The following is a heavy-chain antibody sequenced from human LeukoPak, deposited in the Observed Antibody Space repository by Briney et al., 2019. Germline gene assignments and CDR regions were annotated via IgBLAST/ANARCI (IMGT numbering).Heavy chain of an antibody. D-gene: IGHD2/OR15-2a*01. CDR3: AKGHNNYYFTIDY. V-gene: IGHV3-23*01. CDR2: IADSGGNT. Sequence: GGSLRLSCAASGFTFNMYGMGWVRQAPGKWPEWVAAIADSGGNTYYADSVKGRFTISRDNSRNTLSLQMNSLRADDTAVYYCAKGHNNYYFTIDYWGQGTLVTVSS. CDR1: GFTFNMYG. J-gene: IGHJ4*02.